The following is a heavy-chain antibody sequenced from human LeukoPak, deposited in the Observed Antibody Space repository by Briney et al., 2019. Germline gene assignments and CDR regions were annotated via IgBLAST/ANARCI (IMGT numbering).Heavy chain of an antibody. J-gene: IGHJ5*02. Sequence: SETLSLTCTVSGGSISSSGYFWGWIRQSPGNGLEWIGSLSFGGSTYYNPSLKSRVTISGDTAKNHVSLKLISVSAADTAVYYCAREGLPGLCTSTSCYAVFDPWGQGTLVTVSS. CDR3: AREGLPGLCTSTSCYAVFDP. CDR2: LSFGGST. CDR1: GGSISSSGYF. V-gene: IGHV4-39*02. D-gene: IGHD2-2*01.